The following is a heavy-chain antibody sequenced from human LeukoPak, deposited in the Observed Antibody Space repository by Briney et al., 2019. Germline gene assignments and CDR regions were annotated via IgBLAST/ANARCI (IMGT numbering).Heavy chain of an antibody. CDR2: ISGSGGST. CDR3: ARFNSRITMIVVVITSYYYMDV. CDR1: GFTFSSYG. D-gene: IGHD3-22*01. V-gene: IGHV3-23*01. J-gene: IGHJ6*03. Sequence: GGSLRLSCAASGFTFSSYGMSWVRQAPGKGLEWVSAISGSGGSTYYADSVKGRSTISRDNSKNTLYLQMNSLRAEDTAVYYCARFNSRITMIVVVITSYYYMDVWGKGTTVTISS.